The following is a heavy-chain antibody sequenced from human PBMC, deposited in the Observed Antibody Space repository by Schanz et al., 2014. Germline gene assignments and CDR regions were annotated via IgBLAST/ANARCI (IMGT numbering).Heavy chain of an antibody. CDR3: ARDAVTSVLAPGFYY. D-gene: IGHD4-17*01. V-gene: IGHV3-11*06. CDR2: ISGSSIHK. Sequence: QVQLVDSGGDLVKPGGSLRLSCAASGFTFSDYYMAWIRQAPGKGLEWVSHISGSSIHKNYADSVKGRFTISRDNAKKSLYLRMNSLRAEDTAVYYCARDAVTSVLAPGFYYWGQGTLVTVSS. CDR1: GFTFSDYY. J-gene: IGHJ4*02.